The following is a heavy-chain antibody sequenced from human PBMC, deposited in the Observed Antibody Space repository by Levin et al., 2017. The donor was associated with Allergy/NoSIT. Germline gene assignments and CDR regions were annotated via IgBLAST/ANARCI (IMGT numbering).Heavy chain of an antibody. Sequence: TGGSLRLSCAASGFTFSSYAMSWVRQAPGKGLEWVSGLIGSGSKTYYADSVKGRFTISADNSKNTLYLQMDSLRAEDTAIYYCAKDGRGITSGTNNWFDPWGQGTLVTVSS. V-gene: IGHV3-23*01. D-gene: IGHD1-1*01. J-gene: IGHJ5*02. CDR3: AKDGRGITSGTNNWFDP. CDR2: LIGSGSKT. CDR1: GFTFSSYA.